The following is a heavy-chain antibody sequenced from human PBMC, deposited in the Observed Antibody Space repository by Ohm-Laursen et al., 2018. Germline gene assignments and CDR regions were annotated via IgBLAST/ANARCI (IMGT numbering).Heavy chain of an antibody. J-gene: IGHJ4*02. CDR2: ISWNSGSI. CDR1: GFTFDDYA. CDR3: ARGQRMTLFDY. Sequence: SLRLSCAASGFTFDDYAMHWVRQAPGKGLEWVSGISWNSGSIGYADSVKGRFTISRDNAKNSLYLQMNSLRAEDTAVYYCARGQRMTLFDYWGQGTLVTVSS. D-gene: IGHD1-1*01. V-gene: IGHV3-9*01.